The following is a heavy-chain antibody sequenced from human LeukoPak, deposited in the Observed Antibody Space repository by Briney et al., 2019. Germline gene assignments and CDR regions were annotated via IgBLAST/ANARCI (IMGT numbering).Heavy chain of an antibody. V-gene: IGHV1-18*01. J-gene: IGHJ4*02. D-gene: IGHD5-24*01. Sequence: ASVKVSCKASGYSFPSYGVSWVRQAPGQGLEWMGWISGKNGKTNYEQKYQGRVTLTTDTPTSTVYMEMRSLRSDDTAVYYCASGREGYNPSDYWGQGTLVTVSS. CDR1: GYSFPSYG. CDR3: ASGREGYNPSDY. CDR2: ISGKNGKT.